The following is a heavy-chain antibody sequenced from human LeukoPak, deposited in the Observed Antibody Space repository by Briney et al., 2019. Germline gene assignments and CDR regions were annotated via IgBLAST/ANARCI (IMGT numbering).Heavy chain of an antibody. Sequence: GGSLRLSCAASGFTFEDYAMHWVRQAPGKGLEGVCLISGDGGSTYYADSVKGRFTISRDNSKNSLYLQMNSLRTEDTALYYCAKEYYYGLYYYGMDVWGQGTTVTVSS. CDR1: GFTFEDYA. D-gene: IGHD3-10*01. V-gene: IGHV3-43*02. CDR2: ISGDGGST. J-gene: IGHJ6*02. CDR3: AKEYYYGLYYYGMDV.